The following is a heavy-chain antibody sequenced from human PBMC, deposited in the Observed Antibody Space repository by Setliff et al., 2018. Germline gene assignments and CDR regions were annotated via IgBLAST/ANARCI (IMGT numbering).Heavy chain of an antibody. D-gene: IGHD4-17*01. CDR1: GFTISGYA. CDR2: IKDSDYST. Sequence: PGESLKISCVGSGFTISGYAMTWVRQVPGKGLEWISSIKDSDYSTHYADSVKGRFTISRDNSKNTLYLQMNGLRAEDSALYYCAKDPNGDFFGAFDTWGQGALVTVSS. V-gene: IGHV3-23*05. J-gene: IGHJ5*02. CDR3: AKDPNGDFFGAFDT.